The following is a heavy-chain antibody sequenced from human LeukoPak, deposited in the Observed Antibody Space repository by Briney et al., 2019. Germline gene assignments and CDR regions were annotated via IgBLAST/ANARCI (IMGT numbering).Heavy chain of an antibody. CDR1: GYTYTSYG. CDR3: ARDFTVTSGWFDP. D-gene: IGHD4-11*01. CDR2: ISAYNGNT. V-gene: IGHV1-18*01. J-gene: IGHJ5*02. Sequence: ASVKVTCKASGYTYTSYGISWVRQAPGQGLEWLGWISAYNGNTNYAQKLQGRVTMTTDTSTSTAYMELRSLRSDDTAVYYCARDFTVTSGWFDPWGQGTLVTVSS.